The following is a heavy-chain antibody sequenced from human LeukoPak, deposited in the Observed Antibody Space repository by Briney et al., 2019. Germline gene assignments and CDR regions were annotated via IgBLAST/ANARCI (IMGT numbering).Heavy chain of an antibody. D-gene: IGHD6-6*01. CDR1: GFTFSSYG. V-gene: IGHV3-30*02. Sequence: GSLRLSCAASGFTFSSYGMHWVRQAPGKGLEWVAFIRYDGSNKYYADSVKGRFTISRDNSKNTLYLQMNSLRAEDTAVYYCAKGLSSIAALDYWGQGTLVTVSS. CDR2: IRYDGSNK. CDR3: AKGLSSIAALDY. J-gene: IGHJ4*02.